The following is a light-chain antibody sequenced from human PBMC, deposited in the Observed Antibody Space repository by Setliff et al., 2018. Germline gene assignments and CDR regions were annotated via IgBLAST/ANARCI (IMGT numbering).Light chain of an antibody. CDR3: SSYAGNYIYV. Sequence: QSVLTQPPSGSGSPGQSVTTSCTGTSSDVGGYNFVAWYQQHPGKAPKLMIYEVSKRPSGVPDRFSGSKSGNTASLTVSGLQAEDEADYYCSSYAGNYIYVFGTGTKVTVL. V-gene: IGLV2-8*01. CDR2: EVS. CDR1: SSDVGGYNF. J-gene: IGLJ1*01.